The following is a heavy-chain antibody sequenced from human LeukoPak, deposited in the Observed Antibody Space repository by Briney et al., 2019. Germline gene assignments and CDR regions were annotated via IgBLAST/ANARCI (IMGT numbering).Heavy chain of an antibody. V-gene: IGHV4-39*07. CDR1: GGSISSSSYD. J-gene: IGHJ4*02. D-gene: IGHD3-10*01. CDR3: ARVPGYGSGNDY. Sequence: PSETLSLTCTVSGGSISSSSYDWGWIGQPPGKGLEWIGEINHSGSTNYNPSLKSRVTISVDTSKNQFSLKLSSVTAADTAVYYCARVPGYGSGNDYWGQGTLVTVSS. CDR2: INHSGST.